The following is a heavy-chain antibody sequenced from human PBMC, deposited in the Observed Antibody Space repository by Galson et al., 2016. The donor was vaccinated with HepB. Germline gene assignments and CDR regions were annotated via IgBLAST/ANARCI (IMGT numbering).Heavy chain of an antibody. D-gene: IGHD3-3*01. CDR3: ARIRGYYGSWSGYRGQFDP. V-gene: IGHV2-26*01. J-gene: IGHJ5*02. CDR2: IFSNDEK. CDR1: GFSLSDARMG. Sequence: PALVTPTQTLTLTCTVSGFSLSDARMGVSWIRQPPGKALEWLAHIFSNDEKSYSTSLKSRLTISKDTSKSQVVLTMTNMDPVDTATYYCARIRGYYGSWSGYRGQFDPWGQGTLVTVSS.